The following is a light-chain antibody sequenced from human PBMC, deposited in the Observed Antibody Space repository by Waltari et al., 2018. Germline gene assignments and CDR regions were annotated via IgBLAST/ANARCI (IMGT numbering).Light chain of an antibody. CDR2: EDD. Sequence: QSTLTQPPSVSAAPGQRVTLSCSGTNDNIGLNLVSWYRQFPVTAPQLLIYEDDKRPSGIPDRFSASKSGTSATLAITGLQTGDEADYYCATWDVRLTPRHMFGGGTKVTVL. J-gene: IGLJ3*02. V-gene: IGLV1-51*02. CDR3: ATWDVRLTPRHM. CDR1: NDNIGLNL.